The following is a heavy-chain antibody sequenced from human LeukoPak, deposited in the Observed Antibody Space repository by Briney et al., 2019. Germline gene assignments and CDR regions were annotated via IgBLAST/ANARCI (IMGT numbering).Heavy chain of an antibody. D-gene: IGHD5-18*01. CDR3: ARDSGDTAMVNDY. J-gene: IGHJ4*02. CDR2: ISAYNGNT. Sequence: ASVKVSCKASGYTFTSYGISWVRQAPGQGLEWMGWISAYNGNTNYAQKLQGRVTMTTGTSTSTAYMELRSPRSDDTAVYYCARDSGDTAMVNDYWGQGTLVTVSS. CDR1: GYTFTSYG. V-gene: IGHV1-18*01.